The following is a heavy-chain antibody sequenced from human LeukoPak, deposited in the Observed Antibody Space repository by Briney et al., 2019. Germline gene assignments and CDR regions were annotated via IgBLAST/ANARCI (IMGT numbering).Heavy chain of an antibody. CDR3: ATGQNGVGAIWFDP. D-gene: IGHD1-26*01. CDR1: GFTFSTYS. V-gene: IGHV3-21*01. Sequence: GGSLRLSCAASGFTFSTYSMNWVRQAPGKGLQCVSSISSSSSYKYYADSVKGRFTISRDNAKNSLYLQMNSLRADDTAVYYCATGQNGVGAIWFDPWGQGSLVTVSS. CDR2: ISSSSSYK. J-gene: IGHJ5*02.